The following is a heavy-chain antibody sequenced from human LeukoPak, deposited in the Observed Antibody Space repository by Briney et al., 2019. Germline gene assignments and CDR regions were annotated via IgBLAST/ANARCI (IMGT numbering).Heavy chain of an antibody. Sequence: PSETLSLTCAVYGGSFSGYYWSWIRQPPGKGLEWIGEINHSGSTNYNPSLKSRVTISVDTSKNQFSLKLSSVTAADTAVYCCARGFSILTGYPFDYWGQGTLVTVSS. CDR2: INHSGST. D-gene: IGHD3-9*01. J-gene: IGHJ4*02. CDR3: ARGFSILTGYPFDY. V-gene: IGHV4-34*01. CDR1: GGSFSGYY.